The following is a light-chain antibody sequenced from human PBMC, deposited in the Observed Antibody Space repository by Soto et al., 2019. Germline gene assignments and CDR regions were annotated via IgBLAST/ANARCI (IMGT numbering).Light chain of an antibody. CDR1: QGISNY. V-gene: IGKV1-27*01. CDR3: QQYNSAPRT. Sequence: DIQMTQSPSSLSASVGDRVTITCRASQGISNYLAWYQQKPEKVPKLLSYAASTLQSGVPSRLSGSGSATEFTLTISSRQPEDVATYYCQQYNSAPRTFGQGTKVEIK. J-gene: IGKJ1*01. CDR2: AAS.